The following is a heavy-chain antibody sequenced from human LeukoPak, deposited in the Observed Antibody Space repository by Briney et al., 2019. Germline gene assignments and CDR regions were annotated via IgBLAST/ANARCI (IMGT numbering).Heavy chain of an antibody. J-gene: IGHJ5*02. Sequence: GGSLRLSCAASGFTFGDYAMHWVRQAPGKGLEWVSGISWNSGSIGYADSVKGRFTISRDNAKNSLYLQMNRLRAEDTALYYCAKDSGYSYGFNWFDPWGQGTLVTVSS. CDR2: ISWNSGSI. CDR3: AKDSGYSYGFNWFDP. D-gene: IGHD5-18*01. CDR1: GFTFGDYA. V-gene: IGHV3-9*01.